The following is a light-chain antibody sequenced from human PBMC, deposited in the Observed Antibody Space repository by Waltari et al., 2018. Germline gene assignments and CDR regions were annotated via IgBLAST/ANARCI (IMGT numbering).Light chain of an antibody. CDR3: CSYAGNDWL. CDR2: HVT. Sequence: QSALTQPASVSGSPGQSITISCSGTSGDVGGFNLVSWYQQHPGKAPKLLIFHVTERPSGVSSRFSASKSGNTASLTISGLQSGDEADYFCCSYAGNDWLFGGGTKLTVL. CDR1: SGDVGGFNL. V-gene: IGLV2-23*02. J-gene: IGLJ3*02.